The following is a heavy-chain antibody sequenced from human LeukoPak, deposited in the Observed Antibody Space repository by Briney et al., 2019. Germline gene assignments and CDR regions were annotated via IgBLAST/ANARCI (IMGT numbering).Heavy chain of an antibody. CDR2: INPSGGST. CDR1: GYTFTSYY. J-gene: IGHJ5*02. D-gene: IGHD2-2*01. V-gene: IGHV1-46*01. Sequence: ASVKVSCKASGYTFTSYYMHWVRQAPGQGLEWMGIINPSGGSTSYAQKFQGRVTMTRDTSTSTVYMELSSLRSEDTAVYYCARDSPRAYCSSTSCPLGLGFDPWGQGTLVTVSS. CDR3: ARDSPRAYCSSTSCPLGLGFDP.